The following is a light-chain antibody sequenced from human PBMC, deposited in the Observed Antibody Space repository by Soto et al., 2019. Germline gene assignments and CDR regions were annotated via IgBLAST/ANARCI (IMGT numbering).Light chain of an antibody. CDR3: PHSTHFPRT. Sequence: DIVLTQTPLSSPVTLGQPASISCRSSQSLVHSDGYTYLSWLHQRPGQPPRLLIYKISNRFSGVADRFSGSRAWTDFTLKISGVEPDDVGIYYCPHSTHFPRTFGQGTKVEIK. CDR2: KIS. CDR1: QSLVHSDGYTY. J-gene: IGKJ1*01. V-gene: IGKV2-24*01.